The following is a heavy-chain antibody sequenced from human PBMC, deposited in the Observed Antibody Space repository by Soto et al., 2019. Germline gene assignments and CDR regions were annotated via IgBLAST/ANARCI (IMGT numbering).Heavy chain of an antibody. V-gene: IGHV3-74*01. CDR1: GFTFSNYW. J-gene: IGHJ4*02. CDR3: VSDSHGDY. CDR2: IDHDGPT. Sequence: EVQLVESGGGLVQPGGSLRLSCAGSGFTFSNYWMHWVRQAPGKGLEWVSRIDHDGPTDYADSVRGRFTISRDNAENTLYLQMNSLRPEDTAVYYCVSDSHGDYWGQGTLVTVPS.